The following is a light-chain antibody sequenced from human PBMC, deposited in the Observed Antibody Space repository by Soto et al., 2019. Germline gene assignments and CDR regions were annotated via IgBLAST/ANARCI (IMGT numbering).Light chain of an antibody. CDR1: QSVSSNY. CDR3: PWT. V-gene: IGKV3-20*01. Sequence: EIVLTQSPGTLSLSPGERATLSCRASQSVSSNYLAWYQQKPGQAPRLLIYDASSRATGIPDRFSGSGSETDFTLTISRLEPEDFAVYCSPWTFGQGTKVEIK. CDR2: DAS. J-gene: IGKJ1*01.